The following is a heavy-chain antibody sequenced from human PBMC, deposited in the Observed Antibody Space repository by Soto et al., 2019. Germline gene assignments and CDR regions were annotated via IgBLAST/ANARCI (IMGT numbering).Heavy chain of an antibody. V-gene: IGHV1-2*04. CDR3: ARDKGVGAGPVDAFDI. CDR2: INPNSGGT. J-gene: IGHJ3*02. D-gene: IGHD2-8*01. Sequence: GASVKVSCKASGYAFTGYYMHWVRQAPGQGLEWMGWINPNSGGTNYAQKFQGWVTMTRDTSISTAYVELSRLRSDDTAVYYCARDKGVGAGPVDAFDIWGQGTMVTVS. CDR1: GYAFTGYY.